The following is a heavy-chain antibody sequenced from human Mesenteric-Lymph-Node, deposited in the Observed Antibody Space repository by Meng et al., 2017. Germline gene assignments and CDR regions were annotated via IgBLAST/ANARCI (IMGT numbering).Heavy chain of an antibody. V-gene: IGHV4-39*07. J-gene: IGHJ4*02. Sequence: GSLRLSCSVSGGSISSTNYYWAWIRQPPGKGLEWIGSVYYSGATYYNPSLESRVTISADTSKNQFSLRLSSVTAADTAVYYCAGDYRYQLLWGQGTLVTVSS. CDR2: VYYSGAT. CDR3: AGDYRYQLL. CDR1: GGSISSTNYY. D-gene: IGHD2-2*01.